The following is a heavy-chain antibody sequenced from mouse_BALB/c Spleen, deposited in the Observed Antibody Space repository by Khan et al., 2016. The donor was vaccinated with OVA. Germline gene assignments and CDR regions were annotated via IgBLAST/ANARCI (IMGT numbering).Heavy chain of an antibody. J-gene: IGHJ2*01. Sequence: QVQLQQPGAELVKPGASVKLSCKASGYTFTSYYMYWVKQRPGQGLEWIGGINPSTGGTNFNEKFKNKATLTVDKSSTTVYMQLSSLTSEDSAVYYRTRNYGYNYFDYWGQGTTLTVSS. V-gene: IGHV1S81*02. D-gene: IGHD1-2*01. CDR2: INPSTGGT. CDR1: GYTFTSYY. CDR3: TRNYGYNYFDY.